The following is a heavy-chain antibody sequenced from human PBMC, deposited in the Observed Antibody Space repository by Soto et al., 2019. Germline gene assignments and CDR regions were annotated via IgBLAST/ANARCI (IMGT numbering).Heavy chain of an antibody. D-gene: IGHD3-10*02. CDR3: ARGWNVPRWFDP. V-gene: IGHV4-59*11. CDR2: IRPTGRA. CDR1: GGSNNIHV. Sequence: SETLFLTCSVPGGSNNIHVWTWIRQPPGTVLEFIGYIRPTGRAHDXXSLKSRVXXSIDTSKNQFXLNLTXLTAAATAVYYCARGWNVPRWFDPWGQGTLVTVX. J-gene: IGHJ5*02.